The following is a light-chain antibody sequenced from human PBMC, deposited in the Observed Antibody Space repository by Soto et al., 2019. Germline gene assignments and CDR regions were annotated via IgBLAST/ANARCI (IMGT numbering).Light chain of an antibody. J-gene: IGKJ5*01. Sequence: DIQMTQSPSSVSVSVGDRVTITCRASLDINRWLAWYQVRPGKPPKLLIAGAFVLQSGVPSRFSGSGYGTDFALTIDNLQPQDFATYYCQQADSYPITFGQGTRLYI. CDR1: LDINRW. CDR3: QQADSYPIT. V-gene: IGKV1-12*01. CDR2: GAF.